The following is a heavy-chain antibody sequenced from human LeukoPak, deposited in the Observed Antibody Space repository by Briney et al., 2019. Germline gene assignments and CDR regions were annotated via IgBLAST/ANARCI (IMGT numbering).Heavy chain of an antibody. Sequence: PSQTLSLTCTVSGGSISSGGYYWSWIRQHPGKGLEWIGYIYYSGSTYYNPSLKSRVTISVDTSKNQFSLKLSSVTAADTAGYSCARKLSNYYGWGIYSPTPPPFDYGGQGTLVPVPS. CDR3: ARKLSNYYGWGIYSPTPPPFDY. V-gene: IGHV4-31*03. J-gene: IGHJ4*02. D-gene: IGHD3-10*01. CDR2: IYYSGST. CDR1: GGSISSGGYY.